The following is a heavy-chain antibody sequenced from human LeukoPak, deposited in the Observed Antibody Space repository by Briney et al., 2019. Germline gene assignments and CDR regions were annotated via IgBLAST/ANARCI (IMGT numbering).Heavy chain of an antibody. CDR3: ARGRGTTMVRGVITNYFDL. D-gene: IGHD3-10*01. Sequence: ASMKCSCKASGYTFAAHDIHWVRQAPGQGLEWMGWSDPNSGGTNYAQKFLGSVTMTGDTSINTAFMELSRLRSDDTAIYYCARGRGTTMVRGVITNYFDLWGRGSLVTVSS. CDR2: SDPNSGGT. V-gene: IGHV1-2*02. J-gene: IGHJ2*01. CDR1: GYTFAAHD.